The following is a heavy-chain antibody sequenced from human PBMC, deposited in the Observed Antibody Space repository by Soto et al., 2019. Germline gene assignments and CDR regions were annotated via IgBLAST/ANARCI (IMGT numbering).Heavy chain of an antibody. CDR2: IRNKANNYAT. CDR1: GFTFSGSA. J-gene: IGHJ4*02. CDR3: SSSGG. Sequence: EVQLVESGGGLVQPGGSLKLSCAASGFTFSGSAMHWVRQASGKGLEWVGRIRNKANNYATTYAASVKGRFTISRDDSNNTAYPQMNSLKTEDTAVYYCSSSGGWGQGTLVTVSS. V-gene: IGHV3-73*02.